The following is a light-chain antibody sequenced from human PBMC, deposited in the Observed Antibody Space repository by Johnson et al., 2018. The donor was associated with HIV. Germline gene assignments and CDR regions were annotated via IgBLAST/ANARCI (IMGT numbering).Light chain of an antibody. Sequence: QLVLTQPPSVSAAPGQKVTISCSGSSSKIGNNYVSWYQQLPGTAPKLLIYKNNERPSGIPDRFSGSKSGTSATLGITGLQTGDEADYYCGTWDTSLSAGGVFGTGTKVTVL. CDR3: GTWDTSLSAGGV. CDR2: KNN. J-gene: IGLJ1*01. CDR1: SSKIGNNY. V-gene: IGLV1-51*02.